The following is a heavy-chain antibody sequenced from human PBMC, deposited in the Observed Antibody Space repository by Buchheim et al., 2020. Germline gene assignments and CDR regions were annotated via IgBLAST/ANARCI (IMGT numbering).Heavy chain of an antibody. D-gene: IGHD1-1*01. Sequence: QVQLQESGPGLVKPSETLSLTCTVSSGSISSYYWSWIRPPPGKGLEWIGYMYYSGRTNYNPSLKSRVTISVDTSNNQLSLKLSSVTAADTAVYYCAGRAYNWNDDNWFDPWGQGTL. CDR1: SGSISSYY. J-gene: IGHJ5*02. CDR3: AGRAYNWNDDNWFDP. CDR2: MYYSGRT. V-gene: IGHV4-59*01.